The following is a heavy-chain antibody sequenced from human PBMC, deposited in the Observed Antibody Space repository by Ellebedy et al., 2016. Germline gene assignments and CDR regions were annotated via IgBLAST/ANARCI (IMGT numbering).Heavy chain of an antibody. D-gene: IGHD2-15*01. CDR2: ISGSGGST. Sequence: GESLKISXAASGFTFSSYAMSWVRQAPGKGLEWVSAISGSGGSTYYADSVKGRFTISRDNAKNSLYLQMNSLRAEDTAVYYCARGVLGYCSGGSCYSDYWGQGTLVTVSS. CDR1: GFTFSSYA. J-gene: IGHJ4*02. CDR3: ARGVLGYCSGGSCYSDY. V-gene: IGHV3-23*01.